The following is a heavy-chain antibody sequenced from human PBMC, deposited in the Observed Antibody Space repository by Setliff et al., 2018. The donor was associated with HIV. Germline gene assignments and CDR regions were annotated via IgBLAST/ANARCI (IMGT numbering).Heavy chain of an antibody. CDR3: ARDLTSNSNCFEP. CDR2: IYSTGST. J-gene: IGHJ5*02. Sequence: SETLSLTCTVSGDSISGYYWSWIRQFPGKELEWIGLIYSTGSTKYNPSLMSRISMSVDTSKNQFSLKLTSVTAADTAIYYCARDLTSNSNCFEPWGQGTQVTVSS. D-gene: IGHD4-4*01. V-gene: IGHV4-4*08. CDR1: GDSISGYY.